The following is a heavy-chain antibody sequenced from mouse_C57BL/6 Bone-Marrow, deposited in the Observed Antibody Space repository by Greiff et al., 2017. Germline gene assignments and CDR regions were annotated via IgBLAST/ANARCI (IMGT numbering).Heavy chain of an antibody. CDR3: TRRGIYDGYLFAD. V-gene: IGHV1-15*01. CDR2: IDPETGGT. D-gene: IGHD2-3*01. CDR1: GYTFTDYE. J-gene: IGHJ3*01. Sequence: VQLQQSGAELVRPGASVTLSCKASGYTFTDYEMHWVKQTPVHGLEWIGAIDPETGGTAYNQKFKGKAILTAAKSSSTAYMELRSLTSEDSAVYYCTRRGIYDGYLFADWGQGTLVTVSA.